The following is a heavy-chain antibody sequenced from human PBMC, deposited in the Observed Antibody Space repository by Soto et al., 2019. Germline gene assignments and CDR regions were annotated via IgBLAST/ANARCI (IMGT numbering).Heavy chain of an antibody. CDR3: TRGQLHKWLVGLDS. CDR2: IRSKAYGGTA. J-gene: IGHJ4*02. V-gene: IGHV3-49*03. D-gene: IGHD6-19*01. Sequence: EVQLVESGGGLVQPGRSLRLSCTTSGFTFGDYGMSWFRQAPGKGLEWVGFIRSKAYGGTADYAASVKGRFTISRDDSKSIAYLQMNSLKTEDAAVYYCTRGQLHKWLVGLDSWGQGTLVTVSS. CDR1: GFTFGDYG.